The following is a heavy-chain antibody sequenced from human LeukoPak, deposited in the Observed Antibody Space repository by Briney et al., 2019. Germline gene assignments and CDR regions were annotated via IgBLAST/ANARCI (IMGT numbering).Heavy chain of an antibody. Sequence: SETLSLTCTVSGGSISSYYWSWIRQPPGKGLEWIGYCHYSGNTNYNPSLKSRATIAVDMSKNQFSLTLNSVTAADTAVYYCARSASSTSRSAFDIWGQGTRVTASS. V-gene: IGHV4-59*13. J-gene: IGHJ3*02. CDR1: GGSISSYY. CDR3: ARSASSTSRSAFDI. CDR2: CHYSGNT.